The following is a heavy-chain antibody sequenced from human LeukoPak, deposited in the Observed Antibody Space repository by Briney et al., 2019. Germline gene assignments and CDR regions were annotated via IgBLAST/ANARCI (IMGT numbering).Heavy chain of an antibody. V-gene: IGHV1-69*13. D-gene: IGHD4-23*01. CDR2: IIPIFGTA. Sequence: GASVKVSCKASGGTFSSYAISWVRQAPGQGLEWMGGIIPIFGTANYAQKFQGRVTITADESTSTAYMELSSLRSEDTAVYYCASFGWRDYGGKTGLWGQGTLVTVSS. CDR1: GGTFSSYA. CDR3: ASFGWRDYGGKTGL. J-gene: IGHJ4*02.